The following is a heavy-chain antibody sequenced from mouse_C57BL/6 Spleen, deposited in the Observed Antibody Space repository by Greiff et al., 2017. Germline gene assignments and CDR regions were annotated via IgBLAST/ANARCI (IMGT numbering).Heavy chain of an antibody. CDR3: ARGGDYGNSAWFAY. D-gene: IGHD2-1*01. Sequence: QVQLQQPGAELVMPGASVKLSCKASGYTFTSYWMHWVKQRPGQGLEWIGEIDPSDSYTNYNQKFKGKSTLTVDKSSSTAYMQLSSLTSEDSAVYYCARGGDYGNSAWFAYWGQGTLVTVSA. CDR2: IDPSDSYT. CDR1: GYTFTSYW. V-gene: IGHV1-69*01. J-gene: IGHJ3*01.